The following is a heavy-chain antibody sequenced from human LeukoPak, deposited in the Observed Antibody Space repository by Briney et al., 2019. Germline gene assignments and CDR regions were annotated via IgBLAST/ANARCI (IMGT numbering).Heavy chain of an antibody. CDR2: TYYRSKWYN. CDR1: GDTVSSNSAA. D-gene: IGHD4-23*01. CDR3: AREQDDYGGNSGFDY. J-gene: IGHJ4*02. Sequence: SQTLSLTCAVSGDTVSSNSAAWNWIRQSPSRGLEWLGRTYYRSKWYNDYAVSVKSRIIINPDTSKNQFSLQLNSVTPEDTAVYYCAREQDDYGGNSGFDYWGQGTLVTVSS. V-gene: IGHV6-1*01.